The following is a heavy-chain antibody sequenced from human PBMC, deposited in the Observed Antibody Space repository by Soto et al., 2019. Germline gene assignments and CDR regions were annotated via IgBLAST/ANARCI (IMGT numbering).Heavy chain of an antibody. Sequence: QVQLVQSGAEVKKPGASVKVSCKASGYTFTGYYMHWVRQAPGQGPEWMGWINPNSGGTTYAQKFQGRVTVTRDTSISTAYMELSSLRSVDTAVYHCARGGSSSLDYWGQGTLVTVSS. CDR3: ARGGSSSLDY. CDR1: GYTFTGYY. V-gene: IGHV1-2*02. J-gene: IGHJ4*02. CDR2: INPNSGGT. D-gene: IGHD6-6*01.